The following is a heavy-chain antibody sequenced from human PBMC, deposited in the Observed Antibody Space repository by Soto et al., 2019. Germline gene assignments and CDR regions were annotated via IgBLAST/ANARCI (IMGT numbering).Heavy chain of an antibody. D-gene: IGHD2-15*01. J-gene: IGHJ2*01. V-gene: IGHV3-15*01. CDR3: TTLYCSGGSCYWYFDL. CDR1: GFTFSNAW. Sequence: EVQLVESGGGLVKPGGSLRLSCAASGFTFSNAWMSWVRQAPGKGLEWVGRIKSKTDGGTTDYAAPVKGRFTISSDDSKSTMYLQMNSLKTEDTAVYYCTTLYCSGGSCYWYFDLWGRGTLVTVSS. CDR2: IKSKTDGGTT.